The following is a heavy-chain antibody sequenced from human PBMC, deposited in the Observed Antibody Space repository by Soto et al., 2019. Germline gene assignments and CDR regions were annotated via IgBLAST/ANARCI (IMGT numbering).Heavy chain of an antibody. V-gene: IGHV3-64*01. CDR2: ISSNGGST. D-gene: IGHD4-17*01. CDR3: ARSPSDYGDYAFYFDY. CDR1: GFTFSSYA. J-gene: IGHJ4*02. Sequence: EVQLVESGGGLVQPGGSLRLSCAASGFTFSSYAMHWVRQAPGKGLEYVSAISSNGGSTYYANSVKGRFTISRDNSKNTLYLQMGSLRAEDMAVYYCARSPSDYGDYAFYFDYWGQGTLVTVSS.